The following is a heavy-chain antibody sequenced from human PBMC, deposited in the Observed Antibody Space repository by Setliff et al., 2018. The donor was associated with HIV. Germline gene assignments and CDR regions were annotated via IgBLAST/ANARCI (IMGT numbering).Heavy chain of an antibody. D-gene: IGHD3-22*01. CDR2: IKAGNGNT. Sequence: ASVKVSCKASGYTFTTYAMHWVRQAPGQRLEWMGWIKAGNGNTKYSQEFQGRVTITRDTFASTAYMELSSLRSEDMAVYYCARSFYDSSGYYLLHFDYWGQGTLVTVSS. V-gene: IGHV1-3*03. CDR3: ARSFYDSSGYYLLHFDY. CDR1: GYTFTTYA. J-gene: IGHJ4*02.